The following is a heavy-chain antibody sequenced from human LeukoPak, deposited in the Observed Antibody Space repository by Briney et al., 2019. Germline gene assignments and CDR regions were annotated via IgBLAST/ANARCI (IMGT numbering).Heavy chain of an antibody. J-gene: IGHJ4*02. CDR1: GFTFSNYA. CDR2: ISATASNT. V-gene: IGHV3-23*01. CDR3: AKDWYNSLNYFDY. D-gene: IGHD1-1*01. Sequence: GGSLRLSCAASGFTFSNYAMSWVRQAPGKGLEWVSAISATASNTYYADSVKGRFTISRDNSKSTLYLQMNSLRVDDTAVYYCAKDWYNSLNYFDYWGQGSLVTVSS.